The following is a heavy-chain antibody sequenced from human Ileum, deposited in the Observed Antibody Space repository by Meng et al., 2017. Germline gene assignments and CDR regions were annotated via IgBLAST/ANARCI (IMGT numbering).Heavy chain of an antibody. CDR3: ATLSYSSLGY. J-gene: IGHJ4*02. D-gene: IGHD1-26*01. CDR1: GITFSDYY. V-gene: IGHV3-11*01. CDR2: ISNSGSNI. Sequence: QGILVGSGGGFDSAGGSLRLSVAASGITFSDYYMSWLRQAPGKGLEWVSYISNSGSNIYYVDSVKGRFTISRDNAKNSLYLQMNSLRAEDTAVYYCATLSYSSLGYWGQGTLVTVSS.